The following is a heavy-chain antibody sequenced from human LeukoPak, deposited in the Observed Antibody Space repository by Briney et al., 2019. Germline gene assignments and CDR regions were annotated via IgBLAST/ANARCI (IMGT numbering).Heavy chain of an antibody. CDR2: IIPIFGTA. CDR1: GGTFSSYA. V-gene: IGHV1-69*13. J-gene: IGHJ4*02. D-gene: IGHD5-24*01. Sequence: GASVKVSCKASGGTFSSYAISWVRQAPGQGLEWMGGIIPIFGTANYAQKFQGRVTITADESTSTAYMELSSLRSEDTAVYYCAGVRDGYLRNWGQGTLVTVSS. CDR3: AGVRDGYLRN.